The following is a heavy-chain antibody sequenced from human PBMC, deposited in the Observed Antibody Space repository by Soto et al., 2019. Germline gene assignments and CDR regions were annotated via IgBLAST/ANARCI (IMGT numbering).Heavy chain of an antibody. CDR1: GGSFSGYY. V-gene: IGHV4-34*01. CDR3: ARGSHLAITMVRGVREARFDY. J-gene: IGHJ4*02. D-gene: IGHD3-10*01. Sequence: QVQLQQWGAGLLKPSETLSLTCAVYGGSFSGYYWSWIRQPPGKGLEWIGEINHSGSTNYNPSLKRRATISVDTSKNQFSLKLSSVTAADTAVYYCARGSHLAITMVRGVREARFDYWGQGTLVTVSS. CDR2: INHSGST.